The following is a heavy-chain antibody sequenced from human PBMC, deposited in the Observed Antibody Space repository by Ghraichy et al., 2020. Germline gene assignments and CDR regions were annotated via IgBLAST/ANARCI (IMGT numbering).Heavy chain of an antibody. J-gene: IGHJ6*02. Sequence: GGSLRLSCAASGFTFDDYAMHWVRQAPGKGLEWVSGSSWNSGSIGYADSVKGRFTISRDNAKNSLYLQMNSLRAEDTALYYCAKGVSRGYSYPYYGMDVWGQGTTVTVSS. V-gene: IGHV3-9*01. D-gene: IGHD5-18*01. CDR3: AKGVSRGYSYPYYGMDV. CDR2: SSWNSGSI. CDR1: GFTFDDYA.